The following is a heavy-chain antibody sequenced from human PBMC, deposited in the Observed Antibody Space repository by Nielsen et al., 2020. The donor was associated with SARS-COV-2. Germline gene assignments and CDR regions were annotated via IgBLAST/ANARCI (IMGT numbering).Heavy chain of an antibody. D-gene: IGHD2-15*01. CDR2: ISESGGAT. CDR3: AKHEGVD. V-gene: IGHV3-23*01. J-gene: IGHJ4*02. Sequence: GESLKISCVASGFSFSNYVMNWVRQAPGKGLEWVSAISESGGATYYTDSVKGRFTISRDNSRNTLYLEMNSLRADDTAVYYCAKHEGVDWGQGTLVTVSS. CDR1: GFSFSNYV.